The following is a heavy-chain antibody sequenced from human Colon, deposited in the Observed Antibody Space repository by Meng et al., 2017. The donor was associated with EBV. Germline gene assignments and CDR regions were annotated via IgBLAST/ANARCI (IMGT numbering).Heavy chain of an antibody. Sequence: VQLWVSGGGWVKAGGSQRLSCTDFGFCLSAYTMNWRRQAPGKGLEWVASIRSSSYYGYYPESMKGRFTISRDNTKNSLFLQMNGLRVEDTAVYYCAREGSFDYWGQGTLVTVSS. J-gene: IGHJ4*02. CDR2: IRSSSYYG. V-gene: IGHV3-21*01. CDR1: GFCLSAYT. CDR3: AREGSFDY.